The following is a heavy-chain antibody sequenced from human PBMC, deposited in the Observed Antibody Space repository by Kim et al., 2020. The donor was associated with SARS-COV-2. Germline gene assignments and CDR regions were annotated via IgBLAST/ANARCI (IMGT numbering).Heavy chain of an antibody. V-gene: IGHV3-23*01. CDR3: AKITYFYGSGSFRGIDY. D-gene: IGHD3-10*01. Sequence: TGRFSISRDNSRSTLYLQMNSLRVEDTAVYYCAKITYFYGSGSFRGIDYWGQGTLVTVSS. J-gene: IGHJ4*02.